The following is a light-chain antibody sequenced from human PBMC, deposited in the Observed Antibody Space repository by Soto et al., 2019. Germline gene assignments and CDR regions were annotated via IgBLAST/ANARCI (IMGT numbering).Light chain of an antibody. J-gene: IGLJ1*01. V-gene: IGLV2-8*01. CDR1: SSGVGIYNS. Sequence: QSVLTQPPSASGSPGQSVTISCTGTSSGVGIYNSVSWYQQHPGKAPKLIIYEVTKRPSGVPDRFSGSKSGNTASLTVSGLQAEDEADYYCSSSAGSNRVFGTGTKVTVL. CDR3: SSSAGSNRV. CDR2: EVT.